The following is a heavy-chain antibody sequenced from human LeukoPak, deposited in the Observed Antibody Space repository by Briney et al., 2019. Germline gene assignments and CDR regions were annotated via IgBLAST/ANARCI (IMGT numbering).Heavy chain of an antibody. V-gene: IGHV3-23*01. CDR2: ISGSGGST. J-gene: IGHJ4*02. D-gene: IGHD3-3*01. CDR1: GFTFSNYA. CDR3: AKAGNYDFWSGSSDYFDY. Sequence: GGSLRLSCAASGFTFSNYAMSWVRQAPEKGLEWVSAISGSGGSTYYADSVKGRFTLSRDNSKNTLYLQMNSLRAEDTAVYYCAKAGNYDFWSGSSDYFDYWGQGTLVTASS.